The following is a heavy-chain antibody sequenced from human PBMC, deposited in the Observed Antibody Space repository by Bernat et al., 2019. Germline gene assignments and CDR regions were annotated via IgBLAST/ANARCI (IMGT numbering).Heavy chain of an antibody. CDR3: AREGKYRSTWYHLDY. J-gene: IGHJ4*02. CDR2: ISYDGSNK. D-gene: IGHD6-13*01. Sequence: QVQVVVSGGGVVQPGRSLRLSCTASGFTLNDFAMYWFRQAPGKGLEWVAFISYDGSNKYYADSEKGRVAISRDISKSTLYLQMDSLRVEDTAEYYCAREGKYRSTWYHLDYWGQGTLVTVSS. V-gene: IGHV3-30*09. CDR1: GFTLNDFA.